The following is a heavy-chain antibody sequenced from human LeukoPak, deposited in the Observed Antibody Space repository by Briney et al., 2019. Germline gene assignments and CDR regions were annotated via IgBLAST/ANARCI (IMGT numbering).Heavy chain of an antibody. CDR1: GFTFSNYA. D-gene: IGHD3-3*01. J-gene: IGHJ4*02. CDR3: AKKVGNFWRPFDY. V-gene: IGHV3-23*01. Sequence: GGSLRLSCAASGFTFSNYAMGWVRQAPGKGLEWVSGIKGSGDNTYYADSVKGRFTISRDNSKNTLYLQMNSLRVDDTAVYHCAKKVGNFWRPFDYWGQGTLVTVSS. CDR2: IKGSGDNT.